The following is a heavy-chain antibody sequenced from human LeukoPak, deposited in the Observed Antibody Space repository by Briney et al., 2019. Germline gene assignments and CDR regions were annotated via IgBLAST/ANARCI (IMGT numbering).Heavy chain of an antibody. J-gene: IGHJ4*02. Sequence: PGGSLRLSCAASGFTVSSNYMSWVRQAPGKGLEWVSVIYSGGSTYYADSVKGRFTISRDNSKNTLYLQMNSLRAEDTAVYYCAKGGNWNGLNYFDYWGQGTLVTVSS. CDR3: AKGGNWNGLNYFDY. V-gene: IGHV3-53*01. CDR1: GFTVSSNY. D-gene: IGHD1-1*01. CDR2: IYSGGST.